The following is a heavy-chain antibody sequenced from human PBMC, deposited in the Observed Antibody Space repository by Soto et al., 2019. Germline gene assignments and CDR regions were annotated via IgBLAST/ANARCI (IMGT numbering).Heavy chain of an antibody. V-gene: IGHV1-69*02. CDR2: IIPILGIA. J-gene: IGHJ6*03. Sequence: ASVKVSCKASGGTFSSYTISWVRQAPGQGLEWMGRIIPILGIANYAQKLKGRVTITADKSTSTAYMELSSLRSEDMALYYCASSLGPTVTPTAMDVWGKGTTVTV. CDR3: ASSLGPTVTPTAMDV. CDR1: GGTFSSYT. D-gene: IGHD4-4*01.